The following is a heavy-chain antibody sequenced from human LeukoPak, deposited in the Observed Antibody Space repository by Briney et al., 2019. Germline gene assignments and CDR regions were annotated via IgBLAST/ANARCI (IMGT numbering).Heavy chain of an antibody. CDR1: GYSFTSYW. D-gene: IGHD2-2*01. CDR2: IYPGDSDT. J-gene: IGHJ4*02. V-gene: IGHV5-51*01. CDR3: ARVPYCSSTSCLPFDY. Sequence: GESLKISCNGSGYSFTSYWIGWVRQMPGKGLEWMGIIYPGDSDTRYSPSFQGQVTISADKSISTAYLQWSSLKASDTAMYYCARVPYCSSTSCLPFDYWGRGTLVTVSS.